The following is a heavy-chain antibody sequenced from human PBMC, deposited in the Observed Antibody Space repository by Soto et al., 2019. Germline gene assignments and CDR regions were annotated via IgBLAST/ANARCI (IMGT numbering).Heavy chain of an antibody. J-gene: IGHJ5*02. Sequence: QVQLVQSGAEVKKPGASVKVACKASGYTFTSYDIKWVRQATGQGLEWMGWMNPTTGSTGFAQKFQGRVTMISNTSISAAYLVLSSLTSEGTAVYYCARGRPVVGTGNPWGQGTLVTVSS. CDR3: ARGRPVVGTGNP. CDR1: GYTFTSYD. CDR2: MNPTTGST. V-gene: IGHV1-8*01. D-gene: IGHD1-7*01.